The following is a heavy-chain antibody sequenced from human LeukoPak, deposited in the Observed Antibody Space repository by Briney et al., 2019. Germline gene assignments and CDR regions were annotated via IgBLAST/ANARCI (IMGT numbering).Heavy chain of an antibody. CDR2: ISSGSSAI. V-gene: IGHV3-21*01. CDR3: ARGHTAVTRHFDF. D-gene: IGHD4-17*01. J-gene: IGHJ4*02. Sequence: GGSLRLSCEASGFTFTTYSMTWVRQAPGKGLEWVSIISSGSSAIFSADALKGRFTISGDDAKNLLYLDMNSLRAEDTAVYYCARGHTAVTRHFDFWGQGTLVTVSS. CDR1: GFTFTTYS.